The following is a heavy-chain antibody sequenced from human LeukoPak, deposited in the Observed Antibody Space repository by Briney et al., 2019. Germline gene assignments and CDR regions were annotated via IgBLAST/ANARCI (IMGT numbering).Heavy chain of an antibody. Sequence: SETLSLTCTVSGGSISSSFWSWLRQPPGLGLEWIGYIYYSGSTNYNPSLKSRVTISVDTSKNQFSLKLSSVTAADTAVYYCARATGEYSSSRPLDYWGQGTLVTVSS. CDR2: IYYSGST. V-gene: IGHV4-59*01. D-gene: IGHD6-6*01. CDR3: ARATGEYSSSRPLDY. CDR1: GGSISSSF. J-gene: IGHJ4*02.